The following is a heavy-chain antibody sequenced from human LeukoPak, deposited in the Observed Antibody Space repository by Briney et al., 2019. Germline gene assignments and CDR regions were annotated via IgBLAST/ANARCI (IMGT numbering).Heavy chain of an antibody. CDR2: IDPSDSYV. CDR1: GYSFTYYW. J-gene: IGHJ4*02. D-gene: IGHD2-2*01. Sequence: GESLKISCKGSGYSFTYYWITWVRQMPGKGLEWIGGIDPSDSYVNNSPSFQGHVTISVDKSITTAYLQWSSLKASDTAIYYCARLKYGTSSGYYDYWGQGTLVTVSS. V-gene: IGHV5-10-1*01. CDR3: ARLKYGTSSGYYDY.